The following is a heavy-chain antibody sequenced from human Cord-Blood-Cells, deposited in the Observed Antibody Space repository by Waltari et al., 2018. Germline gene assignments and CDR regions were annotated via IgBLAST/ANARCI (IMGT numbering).Heavy chain of an antibody. CDR2: INAGNGNT. CDR3: ARDQYDSSGYYYY. Sequence: QVQLVQSGAEVKKPGASVKVSCKASGYTFTSYAMHWVRQAPGQRLEWMGWINAGNGNTKDSQKFQGRVTITRDTSASTAYMELSSLRSEDTAVYYCARDQYDSSGYYYYWGQGTLVTVSS. V-gene: IGHV1-3*01. D-gene: IGHD3-22*01. J-gene: IGHJ4*02. CDR1: GYTFTSYA.